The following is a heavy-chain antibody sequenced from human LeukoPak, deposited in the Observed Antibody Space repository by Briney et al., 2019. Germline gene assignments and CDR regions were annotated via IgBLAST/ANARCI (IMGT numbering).Heavy chain of an antibody. V-gene: IGHV3-21*01. CDR1: GFTFSSYS. J-gene: IGHJ4*02. D-gene: IGHD5-18*01. CDR3: ARLVWDTTMADGDIDS. Sequence: GGSLRLSCAASGFTFSSYSMNWVRQAPGKGLEWVSSISSASTYIYYADSVKGRFAISRDNAKNSLYLQMNSLRAEDTAMYYCARLVWDTTMADGDIDSWGQGTLLIVSS. CDR2: ISSASTYI.